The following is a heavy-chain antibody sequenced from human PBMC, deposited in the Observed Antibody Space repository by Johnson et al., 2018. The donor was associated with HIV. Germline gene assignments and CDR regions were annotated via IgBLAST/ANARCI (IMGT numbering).Heavy chain of an antibody. CDR2: IGTAGDT. CDR1: GFIFSNYD. J-gene: IGHJ3*02. V-gene: IGHV3-13*01. Sequence: VQLVESGVGLVQPGGSLRLSCAASGFIFSNYDMHWVRQPTGKGLEWVSGIGTAGDTYYAVSVKGRFTISRGNAKNSLHLQMNSLRAGDTAVYYCARGQQDMGAGAFDIWGQGTRVTVSS. CDR3: ARGQQDMGAGAFDI. D-gene: IGHD3-16*01.